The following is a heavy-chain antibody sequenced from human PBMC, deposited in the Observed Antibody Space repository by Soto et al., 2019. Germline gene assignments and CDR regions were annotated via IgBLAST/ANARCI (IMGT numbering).Heavy chain of an antibody. J-gene: IGHJ6*03. CDR2: MNPNSGNT. CDR1: GYTFTIYD. CDR3: ARVNVREYYDFWSGYSYYYYYMDV. D-gene: IGHD3-3*01. Sequence: ALVKVSCKASGYTFTIYDINWGRQDTGQGLEWMGWMNPNSGNTGYAQKFQGRVTMTRNTSISTAYMELSSLRSEDTAVYYCARVNVREYYDFWSGYSYYYYYMDVWGKGTTVTVSS. V-gene: IGHV1-8*01.